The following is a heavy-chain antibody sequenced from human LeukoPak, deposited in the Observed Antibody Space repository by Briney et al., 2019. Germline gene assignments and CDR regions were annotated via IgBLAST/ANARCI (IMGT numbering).Heavy chain of an antibody. V-gene: IGHV3-20*04. CDR2: INWNGGST. D-gene: IGHD4/OR15-4a*01. CDR1: GFTFDDYG. CDR3: AKGGANYDEPFQH. J-gene: IGHJ1*01. Sequence: GGSLRLSCAASGFTFDDYGLSWVRQAPGKGLEWVSTINWNGGSTGYADSVKGRFTISRDNAKNSLYLQMNSLRAEDTAVYYCAKGGANYDEPFQHWGQGTLVTVSS.